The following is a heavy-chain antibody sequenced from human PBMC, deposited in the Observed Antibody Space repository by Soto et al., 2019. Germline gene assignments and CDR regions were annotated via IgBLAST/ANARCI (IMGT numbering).Heavy chain of an antibody. V-gene: IGHV4-30-2*01. CDR1: GGSINSGGYS. J-gene: IGHJ4*02. CDR3: ARTFTSMGIFDY. Sequence: SETLSLTCAVSGGSINSGGYSWSWIRQPPGKGLEWIGYLYYGGATYSKPSLKSRVSISVDWSKNQFSLKLNSVTAADTAVYYCARTFTSMGIFDYWGPGTLVTVFS. D-gene: IGHD6-13*01. CDR2: LYYGGAT.